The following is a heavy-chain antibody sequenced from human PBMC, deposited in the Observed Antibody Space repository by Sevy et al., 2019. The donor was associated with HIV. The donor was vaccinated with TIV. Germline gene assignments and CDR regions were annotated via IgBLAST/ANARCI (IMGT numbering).Heavy chain of an antibody. CDR3: GRECCTKPQDF. Sequence: GGSLRLSCAASGFTFSKYSMSWVRQPPGKGLEWVSTLSFGCGEINYADSVKGRFTISRDNSKSSVYLKMNNLRPEDTAVYYCGRECCTKPQDFWGQGTLVTVSS. J-gene: IGHJ4*02. V-gene: IGHV3-23*01. CDR1: GFTFSKYS. D-gene: IGHD2-8*01. CDR2: LSFGCGEI.